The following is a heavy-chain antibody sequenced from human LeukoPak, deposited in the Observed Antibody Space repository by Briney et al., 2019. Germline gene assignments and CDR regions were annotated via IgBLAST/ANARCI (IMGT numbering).Heavy chain of an antibody. D-gene: IGHD6-13*01. CDR2: ISWNSGSI. CDR1: GFTFDHYA. CDR3: AKDMEAAGTNWFDP. J-gene: IGHJ5*02. Sequence: GGSLRLSCAASGFTFDHYAMHWVRQAPGKGLEWASGISWNSGSIGYADSVKGRFTISRDNAKNSLYLQMNSLRAEDTALYYCAKDMEAAGTNWFDPWGQGTLVTVSS. V-gene: IGHV3-9*01.